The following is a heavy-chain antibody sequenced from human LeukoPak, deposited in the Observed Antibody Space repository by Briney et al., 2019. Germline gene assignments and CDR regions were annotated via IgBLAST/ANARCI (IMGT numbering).Heavy chain of an antibody. CDR2: INPSGGST. J-gene: IGHJ3*02. V-gene: IGHV1-46*01. CDR1: GYTFTSYY. Sequence: ASVKVSCKASGYTFTSYYMHWVRQAPGQGLEWMGIINPSGGSTSYAQEFQGRVTITRDMSTSTVYMELSRLSAEDTAVYYCARGGSYLSAFDIWGQGTMVTVSS. CDR3: ARGGSYLSAFDI. D-gene: IGHD1-26*01.